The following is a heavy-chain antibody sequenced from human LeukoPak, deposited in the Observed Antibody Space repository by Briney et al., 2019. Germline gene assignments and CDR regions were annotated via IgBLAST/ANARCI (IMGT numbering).Heavy chain of an antibody. D-gene: IGHD6-13*01. CDR3: ARESIAAAGRNDAFDI. CDR1: GDSVSSNSAA. J-gene: IGHJ3*02. CDR2: TYYRSKWYN. V-gene: IGHV6-1*01. Sequence: SQTLSLTCAISGDSVSSNSAAWNWIRQSPSRGLEWLGRTYYRSKWYNDYAVSVKSRITINPDTSKNQFSLQLSSVTPEDTAVYYCARESIAAAGRNDAFDIWGQGTMVTVSS.